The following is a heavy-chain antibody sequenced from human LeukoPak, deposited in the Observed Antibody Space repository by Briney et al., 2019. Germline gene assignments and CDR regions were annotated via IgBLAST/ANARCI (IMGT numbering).Heavy chain of an antibody. CDR2: IYTSGST. CDR3: ARGRVMGYYGSGSYYHY. CDR1: GGSISSYY. V-gene: IGHV4-4*07. J-gene: IGHJ4*02. Sequence: TSETLSLTCTVSGGSISSYYWSWIRQPAGKGLEWIGRIYTSGSTNYNPSLKSRVTMSVDTSKNQFSLKLSSVTAADTAVYYCARGRVMGYYGSGSYYHYWGQGTLVTVSS. D-gene: IGHD3-10*01.